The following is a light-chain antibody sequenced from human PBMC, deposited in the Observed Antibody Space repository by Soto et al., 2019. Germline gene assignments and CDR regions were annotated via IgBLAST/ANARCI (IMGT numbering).Light chain of an antibody. CDR3: KQHLHWPRRM. Sequence: IVLTQSPATLSLSPGERATLSCRASQSVSSYLAWYQQKPCQAPRLLIYDASNRATGIPARFSGSGSGTDLTRTIRSLALADFALYYWKQHLHWPRRMLGQG. J-gene: IGKJ1*01. CDR1: QSVSSY. CDR2: DAS. V-gene: IGKV3-11*01.